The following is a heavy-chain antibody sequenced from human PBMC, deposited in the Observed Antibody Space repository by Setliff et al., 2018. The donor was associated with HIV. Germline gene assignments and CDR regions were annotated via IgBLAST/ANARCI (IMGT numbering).Heavy chain of an antibody. CDR3: ARAALRYCTSTSCPRVDAFDI. Sequence: GGSLRLSCVASGFTFSDYYMIWIRQAPGQGLEWVSYISTSSATKYYADSVKGRFTISRDNAKNSLYLQMNSVRADDTAVYYCARAALRYCTSTSCPRVDAFDIWGQGTTVTVSS. CDR2: ISTSSATK. V-gene: IGHV3-11*01. CDR1: GFTFSDYY. D-gene: IGHD2-2*01. J-gene: IGHJ3*02.